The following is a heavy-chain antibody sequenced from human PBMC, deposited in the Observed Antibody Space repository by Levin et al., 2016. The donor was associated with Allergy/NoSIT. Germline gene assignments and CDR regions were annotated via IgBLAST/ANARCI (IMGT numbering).Heavy chain of an antibody. V-gene: IGHV3-64D*06. D-gene: IGHD1/OR15-1a*01. CDR2: ISSNGGST. CDR3: VKGNKEFLGEEYHYYYMDV. CDR1: GFTLSHSV. Sequence: GSLRLSCSASGFTLSHSVMHWVRQAPGKGLEYVSAISSNGGSTYHADSVKGRFTISRDNSKNTLYLQMSSLRGEDTALYYCVKGNKEFLGEEYHYYYMDVWGKGTTVTVTS. J-gene: IGHJ6*03.